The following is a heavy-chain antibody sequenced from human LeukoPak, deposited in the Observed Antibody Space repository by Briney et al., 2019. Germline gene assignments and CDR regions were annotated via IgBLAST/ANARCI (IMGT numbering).Heavy chain of an antibody. CDR3: ARARYQLPRPGFGGSVAGSTYFDY. Sequence: GGSLRLSCAASGFTFSSYAMHWVRQAPGKGLEWVAGISYDGSNKYYADSVKGRFTISRDNSKNTLYLQMNSLRAEDTAVYYCARARYQLPRPGFGGSVAGSTYFDYWGQGTLVTVSS. D-gene: IGHD2-2*01. J-gene: IGHJ4*02. V-gene: IGHV3-30*04. CDR1: GFTFSSYA. CDR2: ISYDGSNK.